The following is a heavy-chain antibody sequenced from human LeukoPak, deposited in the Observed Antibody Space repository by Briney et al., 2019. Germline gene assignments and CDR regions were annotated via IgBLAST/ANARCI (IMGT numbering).Heavy chain of an antibody. D-gene: IGHD4-17*01. J-gene: IGHJ4*02. CDR3: ARYGDYGVYFDY. V-gene: IGHV4-59*01. CDR2: IYYSGST. Sequence: PSETLSLTCTVSGGSISSYYWSWIRQPPGKGLEWIRYIYYSGSTNYNPSLKSRVTISVDTSKNQFSLKLSSVTAADTAVYYCARYGDYGVYFDYWGQGTLVTVSS. CDR1: GGSISSYY.